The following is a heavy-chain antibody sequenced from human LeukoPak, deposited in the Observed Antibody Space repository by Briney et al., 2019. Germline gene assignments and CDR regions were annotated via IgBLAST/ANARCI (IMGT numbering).Heavy chain of an antibody. Sequence: SETLSLTCTVSGGSISSGSYYWSWIRQPAGKGLEWIGRIYTSGSTNYNPSLKSRVTISVDTSKNQFSLKLSSVTAADTAVYYCAREFLAGGYYYYMDVWGKGTTVTVSS. CDR1: GGSISSGSYY. CDR3: AREFLAGGYYYYMDV. V-gene: IGHV4-61*02. D-gene: IGHD2-15*01. J-gene: IGHJ6*03. CDR2: IYTSGST.